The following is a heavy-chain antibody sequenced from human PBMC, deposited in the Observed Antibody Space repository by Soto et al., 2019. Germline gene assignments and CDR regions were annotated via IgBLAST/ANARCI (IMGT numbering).Heavy chain of an antibody. CDR1: GFSLSNARRG. D-gene: IGHD6-19*01. CDR3: ARRIAVAGVHYGMDV. J-gene: IGHJ6*02. V-gene: IGHV2-26*01. CDR2: IFSNDEK. Sequence: SGPTLVNPTETLTLTCTVSGFSLSNARRGVSWIRQPPGKALEWLAHIFSNDEKSYSTSLKSRLTISKDTSKSQVVLTMTNMDPVDTATYYCARRIAVAGVHYGMDVWGQGTTVTVSS.